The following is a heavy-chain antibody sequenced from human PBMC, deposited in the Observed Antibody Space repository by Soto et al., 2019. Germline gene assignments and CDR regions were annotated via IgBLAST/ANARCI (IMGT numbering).Heavy chain of an antibody. CDR1: GFTFSDYY. CDR2: ISSSGSTI. D-gene: IGHD2-2*01. V-gene: IGHV3-11*01. J-gene: IGHJ4*02. CDR3: ARADCISTSCLYFDY. Sequence: GGSLRLSCAASGFTFSDYYMSWIRQAPGKGLEWVSYISSSGSTIYYADSVKGRFTISRDNAKNSLYLQMNSLRAEDTAVYYCARADCISTSCLYFDYWGQGTLVTVSS.